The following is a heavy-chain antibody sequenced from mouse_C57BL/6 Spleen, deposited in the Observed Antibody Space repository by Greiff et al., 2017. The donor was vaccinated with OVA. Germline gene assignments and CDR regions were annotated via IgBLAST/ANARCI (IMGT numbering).Heavy chain of an antibody. V-gene: IGHV1-82*01. J-gene: IGHJ4*01. D-gene: IGHD1-1*01. CDR3: ARGGILPLMDY. Sequence: VQLQQSGPELVKPGASVKISCKASGYAFSSSWMNWVKQRPGKGLEWIGRIYPGDGDTNYNGKFKGKATLTADKSSSTAYMQLSSLTSEDSAVYFCARGGILPLMDYWGQGTSVTVSS. CDR2: IYPGDGDT. CDR1: GYAFSSSW.